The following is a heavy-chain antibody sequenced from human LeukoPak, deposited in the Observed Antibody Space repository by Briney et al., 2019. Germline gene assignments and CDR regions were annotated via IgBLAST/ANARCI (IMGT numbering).Heavy chain of an antibody. Sequence: GASVKVSCKASGYTFIDYYIHWVRQAPGQGLEYMGWINTYTGNPTYAQAFTGRIVFSLDTSVSTAYLQIRSLKAEDTAVYFCARRSMVQHLDVWGKGTTVIVSS. CDR1: GYTFIDYY. V-gene: IGHV7-4-1*02. J-gene: IGHJ6*04. CDR2: INTYTGNP. CDR3: ARRSMVQHLDV. D-gene: IGHD3-10*01.